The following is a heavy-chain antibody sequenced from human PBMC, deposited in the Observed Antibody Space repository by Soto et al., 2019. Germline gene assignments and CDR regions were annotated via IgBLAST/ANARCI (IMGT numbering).Heavy chain of an antibody. V-gene: IGHV3-53*01. CDR3: ARVSGFTDAFDI. J-gene: IGHJ3*02. D-gene: IGHD3-10*01. CDR1: GFTVSSNY. Sequence: GGSLRLSCAASGFTVSSNYMSWVRQAPGKGLEWVSVIYSGGSTYYADSGKGRFTISRDNSKNTLYLQMNSLRAEDTAVYYCARVSGFTDAFDIWGQGTMVTVSS. CDR2: IYSGGST.